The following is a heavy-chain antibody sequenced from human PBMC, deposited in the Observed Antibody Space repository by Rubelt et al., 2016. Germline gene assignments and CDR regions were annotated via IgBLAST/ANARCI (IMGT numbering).Heavy chain of an antibody. Sequence: EVQLLESGGGLVQPGGSLRLSCAASGFTFSSYAMSWVRQAPGKGLEWVSAISGSGGSTYYADSVKGRFPISRDNSKNTLYLQMNSLRAEDTAVYYCARGGGVVVVPAATYFDYWGQGTLVTVSS. V-gene: IGHV3-23*01. J-gene: IGHJ4*02. D-gene: IGHD2-2*01. CDR2: ISGSGGST. CDR3: ARGGGVVVVPAATYFDY. CDR1: GFTFSSYA.